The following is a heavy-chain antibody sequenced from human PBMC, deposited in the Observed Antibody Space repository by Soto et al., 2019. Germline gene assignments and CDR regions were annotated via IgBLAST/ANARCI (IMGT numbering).Heavy chain of an antibody. D-gene: IGHD3-10*01. CDR1: GDGVTSNSAA. Sequence: QTLSVTCAISGDGVTSNSAAWNWIRPSPSRGLEWLGRTYYRSKWYNDYAVSVKSRITINPDTSKNQFSLHLNSVTPEDTAVYYCARDWHGSYYDYWGQGTQVTVSS. J-gene: IGHJ4*02. CDR3: ARDWHGSYYDY. CDR2: TYYRSKWYN. V-gene: IGHV6-1*01.